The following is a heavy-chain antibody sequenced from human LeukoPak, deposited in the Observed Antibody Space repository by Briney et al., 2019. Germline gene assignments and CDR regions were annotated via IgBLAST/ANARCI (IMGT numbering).Heavy chain of an antibody. Sequence: SETLSLTCAVYGGSFSGYYWSWIRQPPGKGLEWIGETNHSGSTNYNPSLKSRVTISVDTSKNQFSLKLSSVTAADTAVYYCAGGWFHHYFDYWGQGTLVTVSS. CDR3: AGGWFHHYFDY. CDR1: GGSFSGYY. D-gene: IGHD6-19*01. J-gene: IGHJ4*02. V-gene: IGHV4-34*01. CDR2: TNHSGST.